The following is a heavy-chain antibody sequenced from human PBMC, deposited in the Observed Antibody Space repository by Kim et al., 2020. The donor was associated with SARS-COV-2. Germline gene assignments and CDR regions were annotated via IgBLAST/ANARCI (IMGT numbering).Heavy chain of an antibody. J-gene: IGHJ6*02. D-gene: IGHD2-8*01. CDR2: ISSSSSYI. CDR3: ARDNGGEGPGTVLYYYYGMDV. Sequence: GGSLRLSCAASGFTFSSYSMNWVRQAPGKGLEWVSSISSSSSYIYYADSVKGRFTISRDNAKNSLYLQMNSLRAEDTAVYYCARDNGGEGPGTVLYYYYGMDVWGQGTTVTVSS. CDR1: GFTFSSYS. V-gene: IGHV3-21*01.